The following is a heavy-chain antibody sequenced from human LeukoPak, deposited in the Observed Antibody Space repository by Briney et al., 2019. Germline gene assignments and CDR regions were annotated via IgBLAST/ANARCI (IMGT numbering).Heavy chain of an antibody. CDR3: VKDRGYTNNWFDP. Sequence: GGSLRLSCAASGFTFSDYWMTWVRQAPGKGLEWVANIKGDGSEKYYVDSVKGRFTISRDNAKNSLYLQMNSLRAEDTAIYYCVKDRGYTNNWFDPWGQGTLVTVSS. V-gene: IGHV3-7*03. J-gene: IGHJ5*02. CDR2: IKGDGSEK. D-gene: IGHD1-1*01. CDR1: GFTFSDYW.